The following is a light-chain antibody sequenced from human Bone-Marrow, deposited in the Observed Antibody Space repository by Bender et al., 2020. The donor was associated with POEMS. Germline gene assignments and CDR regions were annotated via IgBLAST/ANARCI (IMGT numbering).Light chain of an antibody. Sequence: QSALTQPPSASGSPGQSVTISCTGTSSDVGDYDYVSWYQQHPGKAPKLIIYEVNKRPSGVHDRFSGSKSGNTASLTVSGLQTDDESDYFCSSYSGSNKLVFGGGTKLTVL. J-gene: IGLJ3*02. CDR3: SSYSGSNKLV. CDR2: EVN. V-gene: IGLV2-8*01. CDR1: SSDVGDYDY.